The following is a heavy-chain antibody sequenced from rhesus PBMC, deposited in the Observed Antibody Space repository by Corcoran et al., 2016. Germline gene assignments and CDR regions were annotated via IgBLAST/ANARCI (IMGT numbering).Heavy chain of an antibody. V-gene: IGHV1-111*02. CDR3: ATGGGYSNSLDV. Sequence: EVQLVQSGAEVKKPGASVKISCKASGYTFTDYYLHWGRPATGKGLEWMGRVDPEDGEAIHAQKFQDRVTITADTSTDTAYMELSSLRSEDTAVYYCATGGGYSNSLDVWGRGVLVTVSS. D-gene: IGHD5-24*01. CDR1: GYTFTDYY. J-gene: IGHJ5-2*02. CDR2: VDPEDGEA.